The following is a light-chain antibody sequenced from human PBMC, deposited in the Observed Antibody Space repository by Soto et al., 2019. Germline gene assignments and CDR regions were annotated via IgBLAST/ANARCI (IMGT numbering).Light chain of an antibody. V-gene: IGLV2-23*02. CDR1: SSDVGYYNL. CDR3: CSYAGSSTHYV. Sequence: QSALTQPASVSGSPGQSITISCTGTSSDVGYYNLVSWYQQHPGKAPRLMIYEVTKRPSRVSNRFSGSKSGNTASLTISGLQAEDEADYYCCSYAGSSTHYVFGTGTKLTVL. J-gene: IGLJ1*01. CDR2: EVT.